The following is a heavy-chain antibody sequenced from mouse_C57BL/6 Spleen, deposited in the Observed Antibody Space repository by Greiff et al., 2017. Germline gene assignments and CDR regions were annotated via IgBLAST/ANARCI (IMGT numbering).Heavy chain of an antibody. CDR2: IYPGSGNT. V-gene: IGHV1-76*01. CDR3: ARHYGNYEGFDY. Sequence: VQLQQSGAELVRPGASVKLSCKASGYTFTDYYINWVKQRPGQGLEWIARIYPGSGNTYYNEKFKGKATLTAEKSSSTAYMQLSSLTSEDSAVYFCARHYGNYEGFDYWGQGTTLTVSS. D-gene: IGHD2-1*01. J-gene: IGHJ2*01. CDR1: GYTFTDYY.